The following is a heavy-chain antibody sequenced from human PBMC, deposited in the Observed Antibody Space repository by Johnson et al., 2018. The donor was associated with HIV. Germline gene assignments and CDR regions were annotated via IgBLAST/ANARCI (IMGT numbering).Heavy chain of an antibody. CDR1: GFRLDEYA. Sequence: VQLVESGGGVVQPGGSLRLSCEGSGFRLDEYAMSWVRQAPGKGLEWVSGINSDGSSTNYADSVKGRFSISRDNAENALSLQIDSLGAGDTAVYYCARKRDFYGSGGYWVVGFYVLGQGTMGTVSS. CDR3: ARKRDFYGSGGYWVVGFYV. CDR2: INSDGSST. V-gene: IGHV3-74*02. D-gene: IGHD2-15*01. J-gene: IGHJ3*01.